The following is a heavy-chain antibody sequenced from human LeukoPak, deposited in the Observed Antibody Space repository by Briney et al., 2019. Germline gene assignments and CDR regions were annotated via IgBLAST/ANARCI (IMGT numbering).Heavy chain of an antibody. V-gene: IGHV1-69*10. D-gene: IGHD3-10*01. CDR3: ASGAHYYGSGSYFDY. CDR1: VGTFSSYA. J-gene: IGHJ4*02. Sequence: SVKVSCKASVGTFSSYAISWLRQAPGQGVEWVGGIITILGITNYAQKFQSRVMITSDENTSTAYMEQSSLRSEDTAVYYRASGAHYYGSGSYFDYWGQGTLVTVSS. CDR2: IITILGIT.